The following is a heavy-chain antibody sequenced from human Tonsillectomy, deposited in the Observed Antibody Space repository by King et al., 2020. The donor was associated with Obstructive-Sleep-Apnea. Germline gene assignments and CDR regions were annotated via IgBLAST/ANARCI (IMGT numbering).Heavy chain of an antibody. CDR1: GGSISSYY. CDR2: IYYSGST. J-gene: IGHJ4*02. D-gene: IGHD3-9*01. Sequence: VQLQESGPGLVKPSETLSLTCTVSGGSISSYYWSWIRQPPGKGLEWIGYIYYSGSTNYNPSLKSRVTISVDTSKNQFSLKLSSVTAADTAVYYCARDQGYYDILTGYYGGGGFDYWGQGTLVTVSS. V-gene: IGHV4-59*01. CDR3: ARDQGYYDILTGYYGGGGFDY.